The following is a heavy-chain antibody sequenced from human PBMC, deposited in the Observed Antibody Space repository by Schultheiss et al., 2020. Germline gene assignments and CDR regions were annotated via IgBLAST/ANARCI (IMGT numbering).Heavy chain of an antibody. CDR3: ARAEGGVYYYGMDV. CDR2: IWYDGSNK. Sequence: GGSLRLSGAASGFTFSSYGMHWVRQAPGKGLEWVAVIWYDGSNKYYADSVKGRFTISRDNSKNTLYLQMTSLRVEDTAVYYCARAEGGVYYYGMDVWGQGTTVTVAS. CDR1: GFTFSSYG. J-gene: IGHJ6*02. D-gene: IGHD2-15*01. V-gene: IGHV3-30*19.